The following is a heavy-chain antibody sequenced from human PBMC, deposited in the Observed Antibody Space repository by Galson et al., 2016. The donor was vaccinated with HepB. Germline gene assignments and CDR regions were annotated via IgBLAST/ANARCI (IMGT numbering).Heavy chain of an antibody. J-gene: IGHJ5*02. CDR3: ARGTYYDSATRFDP. CDR2: INHSGNT. CDR1: GGPFNGYY. V-gene: IGHV4-34*01. D-gene: IGHD3-3*01. Sequence: SETLSLTCAVFGGPFNGYYWTWIRQPPGKGLEWIGEINHSGNTNYNPSLKSRVNLSVDMSKKQVTLELTSVTVADTAIYYCARGTYYDSATRFDPWGQGTPVTVAS.